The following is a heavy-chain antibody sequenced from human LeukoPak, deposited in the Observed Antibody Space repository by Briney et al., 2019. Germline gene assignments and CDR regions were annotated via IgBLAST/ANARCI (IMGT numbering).Heavy chain of an antibody. Sequence: GGSLRLSCAASGFTFTTYSMNWVRQAPGKGLEWVSAISSSSSYIYYADSVKGRFTISRDNAKNSLYLQMNSLTAEDTALYYCARDSYDSSGYPSFGYWGQGTLVTAS. CDR1: GFTFTTYS. D-gene: IGHD3-22*01. J-gene: IGHJ4*02. CDR3: ARDSYDSSGYPSFGY. V-gene: IGHV3-21*01. CDR2: ISSSSSYI.